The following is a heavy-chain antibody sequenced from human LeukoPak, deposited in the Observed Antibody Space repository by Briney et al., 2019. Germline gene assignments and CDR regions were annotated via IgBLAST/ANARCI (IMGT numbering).Heavy chain of an antibody. CDR3: ARDPLGYCSGGSCYTNWFDP. CDR1: GVSISSGSYY. J-gene: IGHJ5*02. Sequence: KPSQTLSLTCTVSGVSISSGSYYWSCIRQPAGKGLEWIGRIYTSGSTNYNPSLKSRVTISVDTSKNQFSLKLSSVTAEDTAVYYCARDPLGYCSGGSCYTNWFDPWGQGTLVTVSS. D-gene: IGHD2-15*01. CDR2: IYTSGST. V-gene: IGHV4-61*02.